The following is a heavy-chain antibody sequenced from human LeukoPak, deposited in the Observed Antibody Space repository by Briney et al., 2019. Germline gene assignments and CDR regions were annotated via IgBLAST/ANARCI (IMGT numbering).Heavy chain of an antibody. CDR1: GGSISSYY. V-gene: IGHV4-59*08. CDR3: VRLRGSLEDY. CDR2: IYYSGST. Sequence: SETLSLTCTVSGGSISSYYWSWIRQPPGKGLEWIGYIYYSGSTNYNPSLKSRVTISVDTSKNQFSLKLSSVTAADTAVYYCVRLRGSLEDYWGQGTLVTVSS. D-gene: IGHD3-10*01. J-gene: IGHJ4*02.